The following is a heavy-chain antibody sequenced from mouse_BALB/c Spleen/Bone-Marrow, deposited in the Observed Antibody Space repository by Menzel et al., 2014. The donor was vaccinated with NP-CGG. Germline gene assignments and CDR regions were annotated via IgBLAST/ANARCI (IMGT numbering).Heavy chain of an antibody. D-gene: IGHD1-1*01. V-gene: IGHV3-2*02. CDR1: GYSITSDYA. J-gene: IGHJ4*01. CDR2: ISYSGST. CDR3: ASHYYGSSYYAMDY. Sequence: DVHLVESGPGLVKPSQSLSLTCTVTGYSITSDYAWNWIRQFPGNKLEWMGYISYSGSTSYNPSLKSRISITRDTSKNQFFLQLNFLTTEDTATYYCASHYYGSSYYAMDYWGQGTSVTVSS.